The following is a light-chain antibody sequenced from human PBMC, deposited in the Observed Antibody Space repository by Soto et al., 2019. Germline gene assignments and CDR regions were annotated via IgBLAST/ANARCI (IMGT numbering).Light chain of an antibody. J-gene: IGLJ2*01. CDR1: SSDVGGYNY. CDR2: EVS. V-gene: IGLV2-8*01. CDR3: SSYAGSNNVV. Sequence: QSALTQPPSASGSPGPSVTISCTGTSSDVGGYNYVSWYQQHPGEAPKLMIYEVSKRPSGVPDRFSGPKSGNTASLTVSGLQAEDEADYYCSSYAGSNNVVFGGGTKVTVL.